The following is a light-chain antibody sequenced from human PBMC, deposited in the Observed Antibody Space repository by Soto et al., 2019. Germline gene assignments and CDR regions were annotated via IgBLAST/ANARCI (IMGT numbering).Light chain of an antibody. J-gene: IGLJ1*01. V-gene: IGLV2-23*01. CDR1: SSDVGSYNL. CDR3: CSYAGSSTYV. CDR2: EGS. Sequence: QSALTQPASVSGSPGQSITISCTGTSSDVGSYNLVSWYQQHPGKAPKLMIYEGSKRPSGVSNRFSGSKSGNTASLTISGLQAEDEADYCCSYAGSSTYVFGTGTKLTVL.